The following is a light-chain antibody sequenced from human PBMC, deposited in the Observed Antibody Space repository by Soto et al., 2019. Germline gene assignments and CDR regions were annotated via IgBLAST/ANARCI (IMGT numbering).Light chain of an antibody. Sequence: DIRMTQSPSSLSASVGDRVTITCRASQDISNYLAWYQQKPGSAPKLLVYAAFTLQSGVPSRFSGSASGTDFTLTISSLQPEDVAVYYCQKYNSAPWTFGQGTKVEIK. J-gene: IGKJ1*01. CDR2: AAF. CDR1: QDISNY. V-gene: IGKV1-27*01. CDR3: QKYNSAPWT.